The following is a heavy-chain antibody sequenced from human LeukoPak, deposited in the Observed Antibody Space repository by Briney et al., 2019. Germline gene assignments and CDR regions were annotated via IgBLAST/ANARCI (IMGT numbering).Heavy chain of an antibody. CDR1: GFTFSSYW. Sequence: GGSLRLSCAASGFTFSSYWMHWVRQAPGKGLVWVSRISSDGSGANYADSVKGRFTISRDNAKNTLYLQMNSLRAEDTAVYYCVRVETATEPDYWGQGTLVTVSS. CDR3: VRVETATEPDY. CDR2: ISSDGSGA. V-gene: IGHV3-74*01. D-gene: IGHD4-17*01. J-gene: IGHJ4*02.